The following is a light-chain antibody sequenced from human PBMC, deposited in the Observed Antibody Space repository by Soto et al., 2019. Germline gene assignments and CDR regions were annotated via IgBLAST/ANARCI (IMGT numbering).Light chain of an antibody. CDR1: QPVSSG. Sequence: DIQMTQSPSTLSASVGDRVTIPCRASQPVSSGLAWYQQKPGKAPKLLIYDVSSLESGVPSRFSGSGSGTEFTLTISSLQPDDFATYYCQQYYSYSRTFGQGTKVEVK. CDR3: QQYYSYSRT. V-gene: IGKV1-5*01. CDR2: DVS. J-gene: IGKJ1*01.